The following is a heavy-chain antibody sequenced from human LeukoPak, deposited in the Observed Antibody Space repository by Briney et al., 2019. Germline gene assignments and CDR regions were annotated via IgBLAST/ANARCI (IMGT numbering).Heavy chain of an antibody. CDR1: GYTFTGYY. V-gene: IGHV1-3*01. J-gene: IGHJ4*02. CDR3: ASADYYGSGSYHLDY. D-gene: IGHD3-10*01. Sequence: ASVKVSCKASGYTFTGYYMHWVRQAPGQGLEWMGWINAGNGNTKYSQKFQGRVTITRDTSASTAYMGLSSLRSEDTAVYYCASADYYGSGSYHLDYWGQGTLVTVSS. CDR2: INAGNGNT.